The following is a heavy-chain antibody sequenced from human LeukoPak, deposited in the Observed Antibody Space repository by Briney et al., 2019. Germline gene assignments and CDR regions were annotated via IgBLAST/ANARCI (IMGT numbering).Heavy chain of an antibody. J-gene: IGHJ5*02. V-gene: IGHV1-46*01. CDR1: GYTFTSYY. D-gene: IGHD3-16*01. CDR3: ARDTSEGDYAWWFDP. Sequence: ASVKVSCKASGYTFTSYYMHWVRQAPGQGLEWMGLINPRGTATRYAESFQGRLTLTRDLSTSTDYMELSSLRSGDTAVYFCARDTSEGDYAWWFDPWGQGTLVTVAS. CDR2: INPRGTAT.